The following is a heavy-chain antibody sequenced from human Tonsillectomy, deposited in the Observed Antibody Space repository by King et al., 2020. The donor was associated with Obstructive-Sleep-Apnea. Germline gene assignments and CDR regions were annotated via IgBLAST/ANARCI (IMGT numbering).Heavy chain of an antibody. J-gene: IGHJ6*02. CDR1: GGSISSGGYY. V-gene: IGHV4-31*03. D-gene: IGHD6-6*01. Sequence: VQLQESGPGLGKPSQTLSLTCTVSGGSISSGGYYWSWIRQHPGKGLEWIGYIYYSGSTYYNPSLKSRVTISVDTSKNQFSLKLSSVTAADTAVYYCAGDSSSNYYYGMDVWGQGTTVTVSS. CDR2: IYYSGST. CDR3: AGDSSSNYYYGMDV.